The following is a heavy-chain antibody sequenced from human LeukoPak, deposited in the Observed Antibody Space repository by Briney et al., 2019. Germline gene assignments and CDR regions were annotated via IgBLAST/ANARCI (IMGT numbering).Heavy chain of an antibody. J-gene: IGHJ4*02. CDR1: GFTISSYA. CDR2: ISYDGSNK. V-gene: IGHV3-30*04. Sequence: PARYLRLSCAASGFTISSYAMHWVRQAPGKGLEWVAVISYDGSNKYYADSVKCRFTISRENSTNTLCLPLNRLRAAAAAVYYCARAFVAAGTIFDSWGQGTLVTVSS. CDR3: ARAFVAAGTIFDS. D-gene: IGHD6-13*01.